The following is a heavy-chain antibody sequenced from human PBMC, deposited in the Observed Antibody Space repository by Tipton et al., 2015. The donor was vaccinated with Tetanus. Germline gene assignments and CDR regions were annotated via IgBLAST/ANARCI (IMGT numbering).Heavy chain of an antibody. CDR2: IFHVGRT. D-gene: IGHD5-18*01. J-gene: IGHJ5*02. V-gene: IGHV4-4*02. Sequence: TLSLTCAVSGGSIDSDKWWTWVRQSPGKGLEWIGQIFHVGRTDYNPSLRVSISVDKSKNQFSLHLRSVDAADTAVYYCAVRARGYGYGLESWGRGILVTVSS. CDR1: GGSIDSDKW. CDR3: AVRARGYGYGLES.